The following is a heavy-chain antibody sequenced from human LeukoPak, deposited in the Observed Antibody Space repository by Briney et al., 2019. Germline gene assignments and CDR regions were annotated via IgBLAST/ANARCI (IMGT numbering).Heavy chain of an antibody. Sequence: PGGSLRLSCAASGFTFSGYSMNWVRQAPGKGLEWVSVMYSGGTTYYADSVKGRFTISRDSSKNTVNLQMNSLRAEDTAVYYCARDRRDGYCLGHWGQGTLVTVSS. D-gene: IGHD2-2*03. J-gene: IGHJ4*02. V-gene: IGHV3-66*01. CDR3: ARDRRDGYCLGH. CDR1: GFTFSGYS. CDR2: MYSGGTT.